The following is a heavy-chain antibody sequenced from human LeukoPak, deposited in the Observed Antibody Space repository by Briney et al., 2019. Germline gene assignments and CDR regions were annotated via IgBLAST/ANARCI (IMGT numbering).Heavy chain of an antibody. D-gene: IGHD3-22*01. CDR1: GFTFSSYG. Sequence: GGSLRLSCAASGFTFSSYGMHWVRQAPGKGLVWVSRINSDGSTTSYAASVKGRFTISRDTAKNTLYLQMNSLRAEDTAVYYCARGHHYYDSSAYYYWGQGTLVTVSS. CDR2: INSDGSTT. CDR3: ARGHHYYDSSAYYY. J-gene: IGHJ4*02. V-gene: IGHV3-74*01.